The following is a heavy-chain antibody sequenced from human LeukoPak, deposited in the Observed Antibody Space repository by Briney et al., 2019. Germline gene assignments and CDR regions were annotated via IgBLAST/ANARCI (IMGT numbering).Heavy chain of an antibody. CDR1: GFTFSRTV. Sequence: GSSLRLSCAASGFTFSRTVMHWVRQAPGKGLEWVSLISYDGNNKFYADSVKGRFTISRDNSKNTLYLQMNSLRGEDAAVYSCARGGIPTGPYYYFYYMDGWGKGTAVTVSS. J-gene: IGHJ6*03. CDR2: ISYDGNNK. CDR3: ARGGIPTGPYYYFYYMDG. V-gene: IGHV3-30*01. D-gene: IGHD3-10*01.